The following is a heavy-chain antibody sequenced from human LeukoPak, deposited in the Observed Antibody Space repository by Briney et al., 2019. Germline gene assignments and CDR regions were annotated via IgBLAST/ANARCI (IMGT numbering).Heavy chain of an antibody. V-gene: IGHV3-30*02. J-gene: IGHJ4*02. CDR1: GFSFSCYG. CDR3: AKDVSGSYSNFDY. Sequence: PGGSLRLSCAAAGFSFSCYGMHRVRQAPGKGRELVAFIRYDGNNKYYADSVKGRFTISRDNSKNTLYLQMNSLRAEDTAVYYCAKDVSGSYSNFDYWGQGTLVTVSS. CDR2: IRYDGNNK. D-gene: IGHD1-26*01.